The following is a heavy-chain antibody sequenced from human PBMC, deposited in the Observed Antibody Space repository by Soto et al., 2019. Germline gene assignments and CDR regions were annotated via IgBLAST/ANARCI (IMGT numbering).Heavy chain of an antibody. V-gene: IGHV3-48*03. D-gene: IGHD2-2*01. CDR3: ARDQDCSTTSCFAGNAFDI. CDR2: ISSSSTSI. J-gene: IGHJ3*02. CDR1: GFPFSSYE. Sequence: LRLSCAASGFPFSSYEMNWVRQAPGKGLEWVSYISSSSTSIFYADSVKGRFTISRDNAKNSLYLQMNSLRAEDTAVYFCARDQDCSTTSCFAGNAFDIWGRGTMVTVSS.